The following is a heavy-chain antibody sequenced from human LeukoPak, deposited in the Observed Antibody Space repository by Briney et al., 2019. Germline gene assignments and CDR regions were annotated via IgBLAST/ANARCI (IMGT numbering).Heavy chain of an antibody. J-gene: IGHJ4*02. CDR3: ARSGRGTYYYFDL. V-gene: IGHV1-18*01. Sequence: ASVKVSCKASGYTFTSYGISWVRQAPGQGLEWMGWISAYNGNTNYAQKLQGRVTMTADTATSTAYMELRSLTSDDTAMYYCARSGRGTYYYFDLWGQGTLVTVSS. D-gene: IGHD5-12*01. CDR1: GYTFTSYG. CDR2: ISAYNGNT.